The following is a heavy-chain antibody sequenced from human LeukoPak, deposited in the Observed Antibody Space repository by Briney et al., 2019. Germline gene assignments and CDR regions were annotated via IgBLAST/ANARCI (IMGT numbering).Heavy chain of an antibody. V-gene: IGHV3-9*01. CDR1: GFTFDDYA. Sequence: SGGSLRLSCAASGFTFDDYAMHWVRQAPGKGLEWVSGISWNSGSIGYADSVKGRFTISRDNAKNSLYLQMNSLRAEDTALYYCAKDITDFWSGSYYFDYWGQGTLVTVSS. D-gene: IGHD3-3*01. J-gene: IGHJ4*02. CDR3: AKDITDFWSGSYYFDY. CDR2: ISWNSGSI.